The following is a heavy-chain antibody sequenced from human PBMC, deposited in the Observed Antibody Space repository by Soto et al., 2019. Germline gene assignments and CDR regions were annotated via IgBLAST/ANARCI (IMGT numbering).Heavy chain of an antibody. CDR2: VHSSGIT. V-gene: IGHV4-61*01. CDR3: ARGLTMGQLPSHFDH. D-gene: IGHD3-16*01. Sequence: ETPSLTCTVSGGSVSNDNFYWIWIRQPPGKGLEWIGYVHSSGITNYNPSLKRRVTISVDTSRNQFSLRLSSVTAADTAVYYCARGLTMGQLPSHFDHWGQGTLVTVSS. CDR1: GGSVSNDNFY. J-gene: IGHJ5*02.